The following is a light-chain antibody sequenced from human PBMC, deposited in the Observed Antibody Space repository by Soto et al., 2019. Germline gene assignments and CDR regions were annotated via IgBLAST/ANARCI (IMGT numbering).Light chain of an antibody. J-gene: IGLJ2*01. CDR3: SSYAGNKVI. Sequence: QSVLTQPPSASGSPGQSVTFSCTGTSSDVGAYNFVSWYQQHPDKAPKLIIYEVSKWPSGVPGRFSGSKSGNTASLTVSGLQAEDEADYYCSSYAGNKVIFGGGTKLTVL. V-gene: IGLV2-8*01. CDR2: EVS. CDR1: SSDVGAYNF.